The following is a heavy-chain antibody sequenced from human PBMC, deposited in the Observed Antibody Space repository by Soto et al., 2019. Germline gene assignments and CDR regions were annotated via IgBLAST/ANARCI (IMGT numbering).Heavy chain of an antibody. V-gene: IGHV3-23*01. CDR2: TGATGRTT. Sequence: EVQLLESGGGLVQPGGSLRLSCAASGFTFSIYAMTWVRQAPGKGLEWVSTTGATGRTTYYADSVKGRFTVSRDNSKNPLDLQMSNLRAEDTAVYYCATVHNTSRSFDYWGQGTLVTVSS. CDR3: ATVHNTSRSFDY. CDR1: GFTFSIYA. J-gene: IGHJ4*02. D-gene: IGHD1-20*01.